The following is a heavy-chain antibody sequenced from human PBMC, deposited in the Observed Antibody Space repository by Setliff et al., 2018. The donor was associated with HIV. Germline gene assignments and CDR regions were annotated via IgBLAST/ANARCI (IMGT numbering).Heavy chain of an antibody. J-gene: IGHJ4*02. Sequence: SETLSLTCAVYGGSFSGYSWTWIRQSPGKGLEWIGSIYYSGSTYYNPSLKSRVTISVDTSKNQFSLKLSSVTAADTAVYYCAGFPSSSSWYFYWGQGTLVTVSS. D-gene: IGHD6-13*01. CDR3: AGFPSSSSWYFY. CDR2: IYYSGST. CDR1: GGSFSGYS. V-gene: IGHV4-34*01.